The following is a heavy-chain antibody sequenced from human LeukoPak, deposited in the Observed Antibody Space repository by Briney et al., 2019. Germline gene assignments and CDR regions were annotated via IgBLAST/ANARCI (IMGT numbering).Heavy chain of an antibody. CDR1: GYTFTSYD. V-gene: IGHV1-8*01. CDR2: MNPNSGNT. J-gene: IGHJ5*02. D-gene: IGHD6-19*01. CDR3: ARTPVAGTSRIDWFDP. Sequence: ASVKVSCKASGYTFTSYDINWVRQATGQGLEWMGWMNPNSGNTGYAQKFQGGVTMTRNTSISTAYMELRSLRSEATAVYYCARTPVAGTSRIDWFDPWGQGTLVTVSS.